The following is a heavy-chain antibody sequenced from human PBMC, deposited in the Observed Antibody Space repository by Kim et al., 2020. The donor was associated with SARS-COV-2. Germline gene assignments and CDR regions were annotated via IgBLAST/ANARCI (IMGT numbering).Heavy chain of an antibody. V-gene: IGHV4-34*01. Sequence: TNYNPSLKSRVTISVDTSKNQFSLKLSSVTAADTAVYYCARGSLQFNFDYWGQGTLVTVSS. CDR2: T. J-gene: IGHJ4*02. D-gene: IGHD4-4*01. CDR3: ARGSLQFNFDY.